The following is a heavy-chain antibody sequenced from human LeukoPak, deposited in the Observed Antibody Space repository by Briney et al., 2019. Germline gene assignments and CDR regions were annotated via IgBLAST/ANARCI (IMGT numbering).Heavy chain of an antibody. CDR1: GFTFSSYE. J-gene: IGHJ4*02. Sequence: GGSLRLSCAASGFTFSSYEMNWVRQAPGKGLEWVSYISSSGSNIHYADSVKGRFTISRDNSKNTLYLQMNSLRAEDTAVYYCARDSGQRGYSYGDWGQGTLVTVSS. D-gene: IGHD5-18*01. V-gene: IGHV3-48*03. CDR3: ARDSGQRGYSYGD. CDR2: ISSSGSNI.